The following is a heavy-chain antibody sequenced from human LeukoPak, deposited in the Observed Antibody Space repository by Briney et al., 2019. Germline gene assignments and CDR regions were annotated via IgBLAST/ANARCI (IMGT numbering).Heavy chain of an antibody. V-gene: IGHV5-51*01. CDR2: IYPGDSDT. CDR1: GYSFTRYW. CDR3: ARPRCSSTSCYYDY. Sequence: GESLKISCKGSGYSFTRYWIGWVRQMPGKGLEWMGIIYPGDSDTRYSPSFQGQVTISADKSISTAYLQWSSLKAPDTAMYYCARPRCSSTSCYYDYWGQGTLVTVSS. J-gene: IGHJ4*02. D-gene: IGHD2-2*01.